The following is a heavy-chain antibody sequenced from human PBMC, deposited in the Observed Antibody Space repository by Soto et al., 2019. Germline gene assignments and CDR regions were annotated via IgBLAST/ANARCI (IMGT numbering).Heavy chain of an antibody. CDR1: GFTFSSYA. J-gene: IGHJ4*02. CDR3: AKGNTFGGVIVAPVDY. Sequence: GGSLRLSCAASGFTFSSYAMSWVRQAPGKGLEWVSAISGSGGSTYYADSVKGRFTISRDNSKNTLYLQMNSLRAEDTAVYYCAKGNTFGGVIVAPVDYWGQGTLVTVSS. D-gene: IGHD3-16*02. CDR2: ISGSGGST. V-gene: IGHV3-23*01.